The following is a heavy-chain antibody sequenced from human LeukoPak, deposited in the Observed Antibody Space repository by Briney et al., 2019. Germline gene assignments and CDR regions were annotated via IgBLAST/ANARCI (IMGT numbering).Heavy chain of an antibody. CDR3: ARDNADGEGRFSY. CDR1: GYTFTNYA. Sequence: GASVKVSCKASGYTFTNYAMNWVRQAPGQGLEWMGWINTNTGNPTYAQGFTGRFVFSLDASVSTAYLQISGLKAEDTAVYYCARDNADGEGRFSYWGQGTLVTVSS. D-gene: IGHD3-10*01. CDR2: INTNTGNP. J-gene: IGHJ4*02. V-gene: IGHV7-4-1*02.